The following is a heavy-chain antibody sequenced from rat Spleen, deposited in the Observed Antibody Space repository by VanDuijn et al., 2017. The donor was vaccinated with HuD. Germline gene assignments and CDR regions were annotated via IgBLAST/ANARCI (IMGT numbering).Heavy chain of an antibody. Sequence: EVQLVESGGGLVQPGRSMKLSCAASGFTFSDYDMSWVRQAPRKSLEGVATINYDGSSIYYRDTVKGRFTISRENAKSTLYLQMDSLRSEDTATYYCARPFGYNGYWYFDFWGPGTMVTVSS. J-gene: IGHJ1*01. D-gene: IGHD1-9*01. CDR1: GFTFSDYD. CDR3: ARPFGYNGYWYFDF. CDR2: INYDGSSI. V-gene: IGHV5-7*01.